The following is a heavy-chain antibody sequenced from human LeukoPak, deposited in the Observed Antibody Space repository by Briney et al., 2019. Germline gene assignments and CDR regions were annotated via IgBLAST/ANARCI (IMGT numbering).Heavy chain of an antibody. CDR1: GYSISSGFY. Sequence: SETLSLTCTVSGYSISSGFYWGWIRQPPGKGLEWIGNVYHGGSSYYNPSLKSRATISVDTSKNQFPLNRYSLTAPHTPVSYGARRVGSSDCFDYWGQGTLVTVSS. D-gene: IGHD6-6*01. CDR3: ARRVGSSDCFDY. CDR2: VYHGGSS. V-gene: IGHV4-38-2*02. J-gene: IGHJ4*02.